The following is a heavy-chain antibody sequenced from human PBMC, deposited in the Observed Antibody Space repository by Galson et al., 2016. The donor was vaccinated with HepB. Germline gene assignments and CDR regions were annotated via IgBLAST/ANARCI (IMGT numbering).Heavy chain of an antibody. D-gene: IGHD1-26*01. Sequence: SLRLSCATSGFNFDDHAVHWVRQAPGKGLEWVSSISWNSIILGYADSVKGRFTISRDSAKSSLYLQMNSLRAEDTAFYYCAKDVGHRSHGLDVWGQGTTVTVSS. V-gene: IGHV3-9*01. J-gene: IGHJ6*02. CDR1: GFNFDDHA. CDR3: AKDVGHRSHGLDV. CDR2: ISWNSIIL.